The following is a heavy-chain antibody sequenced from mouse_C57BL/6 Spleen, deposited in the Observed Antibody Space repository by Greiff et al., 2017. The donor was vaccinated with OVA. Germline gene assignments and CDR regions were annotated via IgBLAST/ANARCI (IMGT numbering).Heavy chain of an antibody. CDR1: GVDFSRYW. V-gene: IGHV4-1*01. J-gene: IGHJ1*03. Sequence: EAGGVDFSRYWMSWVRRAPGKGLEWIGEINPDSSTINYAPSLKDKFIISRDNAKNTLYLQMSKVRSEDTALYYCARPYDYGWYFDVWGTGTTVTVSS. CDR3: ARPYDYGWYFDV. CDR2: INPDSSTI. D-gene: IGHD2-4*01.